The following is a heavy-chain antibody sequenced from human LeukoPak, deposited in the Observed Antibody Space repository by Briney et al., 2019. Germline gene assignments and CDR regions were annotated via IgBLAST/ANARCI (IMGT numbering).Heavy chain of an antibody. CDR1: GYPISSGYY. CDR2: IYYSGST. V-gene: IGHV4-38-2*02. Sequence: PSETLSLTCTVSGYPISSGYYWGWIRQPPGKGLEWIGSIYYSGSTYYNPSLKSRVSISIDTSKNQFSLNLSSVTAADTAVYYCARRAAGTFDYWGQGTLVTVSS. J-gene: IGHJ4*02. CDR3: ARRAAGTFDY. D-gene: IGHD6-13*01.